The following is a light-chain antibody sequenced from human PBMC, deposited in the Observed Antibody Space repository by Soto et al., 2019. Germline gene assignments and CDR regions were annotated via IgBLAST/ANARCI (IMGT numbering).Light chain of an antibody. CDR2: SAS. CDR1: QSISIY. V-gene: IGKV1-39*01. Sequence: IQMTQSPSSLSASVGDTVIITCRASQSISIYSNWYQQKPGKAPRLLIYSASILQSGVPSRFSGSGSGTDFTLTISGLQPEEFATYYCQQSFSTLWTFGQGTKVDI. CDR3: QQSFSTLWT. J-gene: IGKJ1*01.